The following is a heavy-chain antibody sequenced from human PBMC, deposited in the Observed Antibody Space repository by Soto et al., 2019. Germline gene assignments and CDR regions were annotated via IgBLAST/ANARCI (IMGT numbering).Heavy chain of an antibody. CDR1: GGTFSSYA. CDR2: IIPIFGST. J-gene: IGHJ3*02. V-gene: IGHV1-69*05. CDR3: ARDRSSPPRDAFDI. Sequence: GASVKVSCKASGGTFSSYAISWVRQAPGQGLEWMGGIIPIFGSTYYADSVKGRFTISRDNSKNTLYLQMNSLRAEDTAVYYCARDRSSPPRDAFDIWGQGTMVTVSS.